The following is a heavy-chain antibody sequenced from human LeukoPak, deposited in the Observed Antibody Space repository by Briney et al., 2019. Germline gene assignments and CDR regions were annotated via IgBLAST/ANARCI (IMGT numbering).Heavy chain of an antibody. CDR2: IRYDGSDK. Sequence: GGSLRLSCAASGFTFSNHGMHWVRQAPGKGLEWVAFIRYDGSDKYYADSLKGRLTISRDNSRNTLYLQMNSLRAEDTAVYYCALGFCRGSSCYTGYFQEWGQGTLVTVSS. CDR3: ALGFCRGSSCYTGYFQE. D-gene: IGHD2-2*02. CDR1: GFTFSNHG. V-gene: IGHV3-30*02. J-gene: IGHJ1*01.